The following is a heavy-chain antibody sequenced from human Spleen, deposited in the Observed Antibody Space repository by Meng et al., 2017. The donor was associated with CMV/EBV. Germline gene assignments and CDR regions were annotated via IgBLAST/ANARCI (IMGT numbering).Heavy chain of an antibody. D-gene: IGHD2-2*01. Sequence: GESLKISCAASGFTFSSYAMYWVRQAPGKGLEWVAVISYDGSNKYYAESLKGRFTISRDNSKNSLYLQMNSLRAEDTAVYYCARGTTRIDYWGQGTLVTVSS. CDR3: ARGTTRIDY. CDR1: GFTFSSYA. J-gene: IGHJ4*02. CDR2: ISYDGSNK. V-gene: IGHV3-30-3*02.